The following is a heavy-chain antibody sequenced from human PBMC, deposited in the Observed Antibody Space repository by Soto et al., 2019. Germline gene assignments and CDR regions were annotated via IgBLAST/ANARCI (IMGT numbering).Heavy chain of an antibody. Sequence: PGGSLRLSCVASGFAFSGYAMHWVRQAPGKGLEYVSAITNDGGTTYYANSVKGRFIISRDNSKNTLYLQMGSLKTEDMAVYYCARVSVENTWDYWGQGTLVTVSS. CDR2: ITNDGGTT. CDR1: GFAFSGYA. D-gene: IGHD6-25*01. CDR3: ARVSVENTWDY. J-gene: IGHJ4*02. V-gene: IGHV3-64*01.